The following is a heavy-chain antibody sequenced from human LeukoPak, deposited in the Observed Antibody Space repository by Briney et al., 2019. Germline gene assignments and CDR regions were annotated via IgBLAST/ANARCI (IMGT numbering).Heavy chain of an antibody. J-gene: IGHJ4*02. CDR3: ARRPDTAMVDFDY. D-gene: IGHD5-18*01. V-gene: IGHV3-7*01. Sequence: PGGSLRLSCAASGFTFTSYWMSWVRQAPGKGLEWVANIKQDGSEKYYVDSVKGRFTISRDDAKNSLYLQMNSLRAEDTAVYYCARRPDTAMVDFDYWGQGTLVTVSS. CDR2: IKQDGSEK. CDR1: GFTFTSYW.